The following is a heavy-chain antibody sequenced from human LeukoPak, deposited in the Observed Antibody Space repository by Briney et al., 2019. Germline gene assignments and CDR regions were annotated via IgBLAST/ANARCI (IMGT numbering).Heavy chain of an antibody. CDR1: GGSISSYY. Sequence: PSETLSLTCTVSGGSISSYYWSWIRQPAGKGLEWIGRIYTSGSTNYNPSLKSRVTMSVDTSKNQFSLKLSSVTAADTAVYYCAREGVWGYCSGGSCSRFDPWGQGTLVTVSS. CDR2: IYTSGST. D-gene: IGHD2-15*01. J-gene: IGHJ5*02. CDR3: AREGVWGYCSGGSCSRFDP. V-gene: IGHV4-4*07.